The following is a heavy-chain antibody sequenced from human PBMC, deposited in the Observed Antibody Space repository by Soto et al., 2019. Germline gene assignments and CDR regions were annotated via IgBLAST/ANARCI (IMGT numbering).Heavy chain of an antibody. V-gene: IGHV1-8*01. CDR3: ARGIEANYDFWSGYYRCWFDP. CDR1: GYTFTSYD. D-gene: IGHD3-3*01. Sequence: ASVKVSCKASGYTFTSYDINWVRQATGQGLEWMGWMNPNSGNTGYAQKFQGRVTMTRNTSISTAYMELSSLRSEDTAVYYCARGIEANYDFWSGYYRCWFDPWGQGTLVTVSS. J-gene: IGHJ5*02. CDR2: MNPNSGNT.